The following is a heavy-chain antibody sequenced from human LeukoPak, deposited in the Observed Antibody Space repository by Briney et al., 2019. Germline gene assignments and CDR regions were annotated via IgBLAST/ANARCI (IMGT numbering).Heavy chain of an antibody. CDR3: SRSNRNKRATDY. D-gene: IGHD1-1*01. Sequence: PSETLSLTCTVSGASIGSISYYWGWIRQPPGKGLEWIGTIHNRGSTYSNPSLKSRVTIFGDTSRNQFSLKLTSVTAADTAVYYCSRSNRNKRATDYWGQGTLVTVSS. J-gene: IGHJ4*02. V-gene: IGHV4-39*01. CDR1: GASIGSISYY. CDR2: IHNRGST.